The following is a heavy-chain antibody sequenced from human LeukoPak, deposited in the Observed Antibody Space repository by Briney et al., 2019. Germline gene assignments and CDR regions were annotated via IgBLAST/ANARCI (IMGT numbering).Heavy chain of an antibody. V-gene: IGHV1-69*13. CDR3: ARLYIGLTGTGGNWLDP. J-gene: IGHJ5*02. Sequence: SVKVSCKASGGTLSSNAISWVRQAPGQGLEWMGGIIPSLSTSQYAPKFQHRVTFTADEATNTAYMELASPTSEDTAVYYCARLYIGLTGTGGNWLDPWGQGTQVTVSS. CDR2: IIPSLSTS. D-gene: IGHD6-19*01. CDR1: GGTLSSNA.